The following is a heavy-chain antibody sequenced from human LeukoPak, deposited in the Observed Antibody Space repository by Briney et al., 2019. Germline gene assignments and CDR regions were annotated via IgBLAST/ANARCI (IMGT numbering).Heavy chain of an antibody. CDR1: GFTFSSYS. V-gene: IGHV3-23*01. CDR2: IHGSDDNT. Sequence: GGSLRLSCAASGFTFSSYSMNWVRQAPGKGLEWVSAIHGSDDNTHYADSVKGRFTISRDKSKNTLYLQMNSLRADDTAVYYCAKDLLRWSFDYWGQGTLVTVSS. CDR3: AKDLLRWSFDY. J-gene: IGHJ4*02. D-gene: IGHD4-23*01.